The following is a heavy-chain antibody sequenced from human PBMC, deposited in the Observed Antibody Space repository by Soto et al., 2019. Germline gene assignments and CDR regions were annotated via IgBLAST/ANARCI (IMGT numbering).Heavy chain of an antibody. CDR2: IIPIFGTA. Sequence: SVKVSCKASGYTFTGYYMHWVRQAPGQGLEWMGGIIPIFGTANYAQKFQGRVTITADESTSTAYMELSSLRSEDTAVYYCARSGFHFQHWGQGTLVTVS. CDR1: GYTFTGYY. V-gene: IGHV1-69*13. D-gene: IGHD3-22*01. J-gene: IGHJ1*01. CDR3: ARSGFHFQH.